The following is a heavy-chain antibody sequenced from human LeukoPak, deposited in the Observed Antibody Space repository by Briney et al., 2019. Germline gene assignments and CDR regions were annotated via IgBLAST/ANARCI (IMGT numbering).Heavy chain of an antibody. J-gene: IGHJ5*02. V-gene: IGHV1-46*01. D-gene: IGHD1-26*01. Sequence: ASVKVSCKASGYTFTSYYMHWVRQAPGQGLEWMGIINPSGGSTSYAQKFQGRVTMTRDTSTSTVYMELSSLRSEDTAVYYCARDNSVGETAWWFDPWGQGTLVTVSS. CDR1: GYTFTSYY. CDR2: INPSGGST. CDR3: ARDNSVGETAWWFDP.